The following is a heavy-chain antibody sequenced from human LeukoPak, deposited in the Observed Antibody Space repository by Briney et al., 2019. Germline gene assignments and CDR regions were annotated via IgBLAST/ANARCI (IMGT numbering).Heavy chain of an antibody. CDR1: GFTFSSYA. J-gene: IGHJ4*02. CDR2: ISGSGGST. D-gene: IGHD5-24*01. CDR3: ARSGDSDRYNSIDY. V-gene: IGHV3-23*01. Sequence: GGSLRLSCAASGFTFSSYAMSWVRQAPGKGLEWVSAISGSGGSTYYADSVKGRFTISRDNSKNTLYLQMNSLRAEDTAVYYCARSGDSDRYNSIDYWGQGTLVTVSS.